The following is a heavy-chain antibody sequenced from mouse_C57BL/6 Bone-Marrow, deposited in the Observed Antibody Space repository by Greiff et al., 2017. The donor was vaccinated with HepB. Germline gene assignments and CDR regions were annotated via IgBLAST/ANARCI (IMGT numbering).Heavy chain of an antibody. V-gene: IGHV1-15*01. J-gene: IGHJ3*01. D-gene: IGHD2-3*01. CDR2: IDPETGGT. CDR1: GYTFTDYE. Sequence: QVQLQQSGAELVRPGASVTLSCKASGYTFTDYEMHWVKQTPVHGLEWIGAIDPETGGTAYNQKFKGKAILTADKSSSTAYMELRSLTSEDSAVYYCKRSDDGYYRYWFAYWGQGTLVTVSA. CDR3: KRSDDGYYRYWFAY.